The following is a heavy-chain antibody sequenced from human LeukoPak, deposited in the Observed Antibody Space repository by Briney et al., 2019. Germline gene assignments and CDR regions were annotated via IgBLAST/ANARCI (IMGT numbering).Heavy chain of an antibody. CDR2: IYYSGST. Sequence: NSSETLSLTCTVSGGSISSSSYYWGWIRQPPGKGLEWIGSIYYSGSTYYNPSLKSRVTISVDTSKNQFSLKLSSVTAADTAVYYCAREKILTGYYGGMDNWFDPWGQGTLVTVSS. D-gene: IGHD3-9*01. CDR1: GGSISSSSYY. V-gene: IGHV4-39*02. CDR3: AREKILTGYYGGMDNWFDP. J-gene: IGHJ5*02.